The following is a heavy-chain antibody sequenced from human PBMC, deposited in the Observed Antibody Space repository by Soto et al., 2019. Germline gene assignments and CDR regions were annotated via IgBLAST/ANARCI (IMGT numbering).Heavy chain of an antibody. CDR1: GFTFSSYS. V-gene: IGHV3-48*01. Sequence: GGSLRLSCAASGFTFSSYSMNWVRQAPGKGLEWVSYISSSSSTIYYADSVKGRFTISRDNAKNSLYLQMNSLRAEDTAVYYCATVTGYSSSWYADDYWGQGTLVTVSS. CDR2: ISSSSSTI. J-gene: IGHJ4*02. D-gene: IGHD6-13*01. CDR3: ATVTGYSSSWYADDY.